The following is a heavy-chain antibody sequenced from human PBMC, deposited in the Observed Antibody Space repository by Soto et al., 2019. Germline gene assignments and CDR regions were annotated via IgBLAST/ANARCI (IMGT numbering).Heavy chain of an antibody. J-gene: IGHJ4*02. V-gene: IGHV1-8*01. D-gene: IGHD3-10*01. CDR1: GYTFTSYE. CDR2: MNPNSGDT. Sequence: QVQLVQSGAEVKKPGASVKVSCKASGYTFTSYEINWVRQATGQGLEWMGWMNPNSGDTGYAQKFQGRATMTRNTPISTADMELSSMRSEDTAVYYCARGELLWFGELLRWGQGTLVTVSS. CDR3: ARGELLWFGELLR.